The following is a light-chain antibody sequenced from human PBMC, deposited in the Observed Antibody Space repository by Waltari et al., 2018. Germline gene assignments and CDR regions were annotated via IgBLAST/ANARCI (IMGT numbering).Light chain of an antibody. Sequence: QSVLTQPPSVSGAPGQRVTISCTGSNSNIGAGYDVHWYQHLPTKAPKLLIFANNNPPSGVPDRFSGSRSGPSASLAITGLQAEDEADYYCQSYESSLSHSVFGTGTKVSVL. CDR1: NSNIGAGYD. J-gene: IGLJ1*01. CDR2: ANN. V-gene: IGLV1-40*01. CDR3: QSYESSLSHSV.